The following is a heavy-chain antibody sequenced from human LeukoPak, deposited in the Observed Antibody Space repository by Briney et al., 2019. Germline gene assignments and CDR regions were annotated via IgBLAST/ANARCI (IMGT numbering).Heavy chain of an antibody. CDR2: ISGSGGST. Sequence: GGSLRLSCAASGFTFSSYAMSWVRQAPGKGLEWVSAISGSGGSTYYADSVKGRFTISRDNSKNTLYLQMNSLRAEDTAVYYCAKGGPPYQLLHFYYYYMDVWGKGTTVTVSS. CDR3: AKGGPPYQLLHFYYYYMDV. CDR1: GFTFSSYA. V-gene: IGHV3-23*01. J-gene: IGHJ6*03. D-gene: IGHD2-2*01.